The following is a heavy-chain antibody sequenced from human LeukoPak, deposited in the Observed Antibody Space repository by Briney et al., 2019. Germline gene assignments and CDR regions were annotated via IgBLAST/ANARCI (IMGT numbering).Heavy chain of an antibody. V-gene: IGHV3-30*04. J-gene: IGHJ4*02. D-gene: IGHD6-19*01. CDR3: ARDISSGWYGDYFDY. CDR2: ISYDGSNK. CDR1: GFTFSSYA. Sequence: PGGSLRLSCAASGFTFSSYAMHWVRQAPGKGLEWVAVISYDGSNKYYADSVKGRFTISRDNSKNTLYLQMNSLRAEDTAVYYCARDISSGWYGDYFDYWGQGTLVTVSS.